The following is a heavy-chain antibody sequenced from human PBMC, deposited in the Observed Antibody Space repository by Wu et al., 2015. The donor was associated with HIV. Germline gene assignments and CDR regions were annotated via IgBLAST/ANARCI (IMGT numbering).Heavy chain of an antibody. CDR1: GDGFTSYA. V-gene: IGHV1-69*05. Sequence: QVQLVQFGAEVKKPGSSVKVTCKASGDGFTSYAVSWVRQAPGQGLEWMGGINPLFGTTKHVQRFQDRVTFSTDESKRTVYMELSSLRNEDTAVYYCARNTDSVATSLYSLGVWGQGTTVTVSS. D-gene: IGHD5-12*01. CDR2: INPLFGTT. J-gene: IGHJ6*02. CDR3: ARNTDSVATSLYSLGV.